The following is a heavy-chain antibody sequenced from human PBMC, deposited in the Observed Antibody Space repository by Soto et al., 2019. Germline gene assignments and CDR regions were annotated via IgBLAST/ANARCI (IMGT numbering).Heavy chain of an antibody. V-gene: IGHV3-30*18. D-gene: IGHD2-15*01. CDR1: GFTFSSYG. CDR2: ISYDGSNK. J-gene: IGHJ4*02. CDR3: AKDKEVVAAISNIGY. Sequence: VGSLRLSCAASGFTFSSYGMHWVRQAPGKGLEWVAVISYDGSNKYYADSVKGRFTISRDNSKNTLYLQMNSLRAEDTAVYYCAKDKEVVAAISNIGYWGQGTLVTVSS.